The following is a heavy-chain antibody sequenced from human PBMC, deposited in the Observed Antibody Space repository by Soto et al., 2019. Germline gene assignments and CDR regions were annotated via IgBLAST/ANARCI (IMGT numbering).Heavy chain of an antibody. Sequence: QITLKESGPTLVKPTQTLTLTCTFSGFSLSTTAEGVGWIRQPPGKALEWLALIYWDDDERHSPSLKSRLTITEDTSKNQVVLTMTNVDPVDTATYYCAHGSCSSADCYPNPYLDYWGQGILVTVSS. CDR3: AHGSCSSADCYPNPYLDY. CDR2: IYWDDDE. D-gene: IGHD2-2*01. V-gene: IGHV2-5*02. J-gene: IGHJ4*02. CDR1: GFSLSTTAEG.